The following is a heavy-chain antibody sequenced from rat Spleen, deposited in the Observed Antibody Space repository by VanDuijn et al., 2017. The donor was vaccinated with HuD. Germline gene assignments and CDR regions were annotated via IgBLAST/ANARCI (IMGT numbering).Heavy chain of an antibody. V-gene: IGHV5-29*01. Sequence: EVQLVESDGGLVQPGRSLKLSCAASGFTFSDYYMTWVRQAPPKGLEWVATISYDGSSSYYRDSVKGRFTVSRDNAESVLYLQMDSLRSEDTATYFCTRHEPNWFVYWGQGTLVTVSS. CDR2: ISYDGSSS. J-gene: IGHJ3*01. CDR3: TRHEPNWFVY. CDR1: GFTFSDYY.